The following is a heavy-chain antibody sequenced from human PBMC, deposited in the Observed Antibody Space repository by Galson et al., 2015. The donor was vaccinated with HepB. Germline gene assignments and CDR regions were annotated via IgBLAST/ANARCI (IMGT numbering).Heavy chain of an antibody. CDR2: IYYSGNT. Sequence: TLSLTCTVSGGSISGGDYYWTWIRQPPGKGLEWIGNIYYSGNTYYNSSLESRLTMSVDMSSNQFSLRLSSVNAADTAVYYCARSIAGAGGAAPIYYFYMDVWGRGTTVTVSS. CDR1: GGSISGGDYY. D-gene: IGHD6-19*01. V-gene: IGHV4-30-4*01. J-gene: IGHJ6*03. CDR3: ARSIAGAGGAAPIYYFYMDV.